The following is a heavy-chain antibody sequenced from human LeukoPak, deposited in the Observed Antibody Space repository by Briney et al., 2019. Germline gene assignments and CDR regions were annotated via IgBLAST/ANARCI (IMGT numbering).Heavy chain of an antibody. V-gene: IGHV1-18*01. CDR2: ISAYNGNT. CDR3: ARDSMITPAVYFDY. D-gene: IGHD3-16*01. CDR1: GYTFTSYG. Sequence: GASVKVSCKASGYTFTSYGISWVRQAPGQGLEWMGWISAYNGNTNYAQKLQGRVTMTTDTSTSTAYMELRSLRSDDTAVYYCARDSMITPAVYFDYWGQGTLVTVSS. J-gene: IGHJ4*02.